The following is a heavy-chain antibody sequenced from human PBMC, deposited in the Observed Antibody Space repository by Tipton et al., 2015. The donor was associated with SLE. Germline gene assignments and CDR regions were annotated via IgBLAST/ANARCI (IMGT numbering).Heavy chain of an antibody. CDR3: ARGVRIAVVKGWYFDL. CDR1: GYSISSDYY. Sequence: TLSLTCVVSGYSISSDYYWAWVRQPPGKGLEWIGEIYHSGSTNYNPSLKSRVTISVDTSKNQFSLKLNSVTAADTAVYYCARGVRIAVVKGWYFDLWGRGTLVTVSS. CDR2: IYHSGST. D-gene: IGHD6-19*01. J-gene: IGHJ2*01. V-gene: IGHV4-38-2*01.